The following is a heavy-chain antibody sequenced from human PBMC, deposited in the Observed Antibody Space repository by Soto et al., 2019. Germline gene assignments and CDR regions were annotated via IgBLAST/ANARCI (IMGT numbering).Heavy chain of an antibody. D-gene: IGHD6-19*01. J-gene: IGHJ4*02. CDR3: ARGRLVAGTVYY. CDR1: GYTFTSYD. CDR2: MNPSTGST. V-gene: IGHV1-8*01. Sequence: QVQLVQSGAEVKKPGASVKVSCKASGYTFTSYDIKWVRQATGQGLEWMGWMNPSTGSTGFAQKFQGRVTMISNTPTSTADLELSSLTSEHTAVYYCARGRLVAGTVYYWGQGTLVTGSS.